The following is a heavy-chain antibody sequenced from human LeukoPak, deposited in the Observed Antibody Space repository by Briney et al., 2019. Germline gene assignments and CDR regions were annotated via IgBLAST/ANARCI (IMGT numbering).Heavy chain of an antibody. D-gene: IGHD6-6*01. CDR3: AKEAARLGNVEY. CDR1: GFTFSSYA. CDR2: ISSSGGST. Sequence: GGSLRLSCAASGFTFSSYAMSWVRQAPRKNLEWVSGISSSGGSTYYADSVKGRFTISRDKSKNTLYLQMNSLRAEDTAMYYCAKEAARLGNVEYCGQGDLVTVSS. J-gene: IGHJ4*02. V-gene: IGHV3-23*01.